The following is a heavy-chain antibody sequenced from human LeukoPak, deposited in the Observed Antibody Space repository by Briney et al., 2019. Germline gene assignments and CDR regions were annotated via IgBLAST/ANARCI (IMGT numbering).Heavy chain of an antibody. J-gene: IGHJ4*02. CDR1: GGSISSYY. CDR2: IYYSGST. Sequence: SETLSLTCTVSGGSISSYYWSWIRQPPGKGLEWIGYIYYSGSTNYNPSLKGRVTISVDTSKNQFSLKLSSVTAADTAVYYCARGGGYSGYDFDYWGQGTLVTVSS. CDR3: ARGGGYSGYDFDY. V-gene: IGHV4-59*01. D-gene: IGHD5-12*01.